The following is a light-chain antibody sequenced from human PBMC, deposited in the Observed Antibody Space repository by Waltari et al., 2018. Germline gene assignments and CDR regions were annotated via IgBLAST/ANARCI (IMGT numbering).Light chain of an antibody. Sequence: EIVMTTSPATLSVSPGARATHSCRASQSVSSNLAWYQQKPGQAPRLLIYGASTRATGIPARFSGSGSGTEFTLTISSLQSEDFAVYYCQQYNNWPPYTFGQGTKLEIK. CDR2: GAS. CDR3: QQYNNWPPYT. V-gene: IGKV3-15*01. J-gene: IGKJ2*01. CDR1: QSVSSN.